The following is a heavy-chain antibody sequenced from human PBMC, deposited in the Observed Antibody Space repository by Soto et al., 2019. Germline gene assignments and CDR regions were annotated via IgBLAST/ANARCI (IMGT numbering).Heavy chain of an antibody. CDR3: AGGEYYDFGSGYSPDGMDV. D-gene: IGHD3-3*01. J-gene: IGHJ6*02. Sequence: GGSLRLSCSASGFTFSSYAMHWVRQAPGKGLEYVSAISSSGSTIYYADSVKGRFTISRDNAKNSLYLQMKSLRAEDTAVYYYAGGEYYDFGSGYSPDGMDVWGHGTTVTVSS. CDR2: ISSSGSTI. CDR1: GFTFSSYA. V-gene: IGHV3-48*03.